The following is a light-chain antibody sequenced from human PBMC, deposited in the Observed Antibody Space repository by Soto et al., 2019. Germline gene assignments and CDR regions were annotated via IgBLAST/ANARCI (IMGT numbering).Light chain of an antibody. CDR1: SGHSSYA. CDR2: LNSDGSH. Sequence: QPVLTQSPSASASLGASVKLTCTLSSGHSSYAITWHQQQPEKGPRYLMYLNSDGSHIKGEGIPDRFSGSSSGAERYLTISSLQSEDEADYYCQTWGTGIGVFGGGTKLTVL. J-gene: IGLJ3*02. CDR3: QTWGTGIGV. V-gene: IGLV4-69*01.